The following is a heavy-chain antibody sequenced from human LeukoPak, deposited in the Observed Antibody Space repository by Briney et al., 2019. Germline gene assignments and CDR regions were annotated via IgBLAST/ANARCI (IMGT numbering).Heavy chain of an antibody. CDR2: INTDGSTI. J-gene: IGHJ4*02. CDR3: ARERKSSTSMDY. D-gene: IGHD2-2*01. V-gene: IGHV3-74*01. CDR1: GFTFSSYW. Sequence: PGGSLRLSCAPSGFTFSSYWMHWVCQAPGKGLVWVSRINTDGSTITYTDSVKGRFAISRDNAKNTLYLQMNSLRGEDTAVYFCARERKSSTSMDYWGQGTLVTVSS.